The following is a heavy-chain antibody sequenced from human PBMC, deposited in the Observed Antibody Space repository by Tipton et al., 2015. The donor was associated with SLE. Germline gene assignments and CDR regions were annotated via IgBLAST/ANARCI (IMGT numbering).Heavy chain of an antibody. V-gene: IGHV4-59*01. CDR1: GGSISSYY. J-gene: IGHJ4*02. D-gene: IGHD2-15*01. CDR3: ARGSVVADDY. Sequence: TLSLTCTVFGGSISSYYWSWIRQTPGEGLEWIGYIFYGRDTNYNPSLKSRVTISIEASKNQLSLTLKYVTAADTAVYYCARGSVVADDYWGQGTLVTVSS. CDR2: IFYGRDT.